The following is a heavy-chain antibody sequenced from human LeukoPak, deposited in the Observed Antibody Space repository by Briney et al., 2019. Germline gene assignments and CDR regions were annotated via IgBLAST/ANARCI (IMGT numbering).Heavy chain of an antibody. D-gene: IGHD4-17*01. V-gene: IGHV1-69*13. CDR2: IIPIFGTA. Sequence: ASVKVSCKASGGTFISYAISWVRQAPGQGLEWMGGIIPIFGTANYAQKFQGRVTITADESTSTAYMGLSSLRSEDTAVYYCARQSTVNANWYFDLWGRGTLVTVSS. CDR1: GGTFISYA. CDR3: ARQSTVNANWYFDL. J-gene: IGHJ2*01.